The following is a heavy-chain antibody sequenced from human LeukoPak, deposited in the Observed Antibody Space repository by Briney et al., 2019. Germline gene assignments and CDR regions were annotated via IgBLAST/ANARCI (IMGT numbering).Heavy chain of an antibody. V-gene: IGHV1-69*13. J-gene: IGHJ4*02. D-gene: IGHD5-18*01. CDR2: IIPILGTA. CDR3: ARLTVDTAMVFDY. Sequence: SVKVSCKASGGTFSSYAISWVRQAPGQGLEWMGGIIPILGTANYAQKFQGRVTITADESTSTAYMELSSLRSEDTAVYYCARLTVDTAMVFDYWGQGTLVTVSS. CDR1: GGTFSSYA.